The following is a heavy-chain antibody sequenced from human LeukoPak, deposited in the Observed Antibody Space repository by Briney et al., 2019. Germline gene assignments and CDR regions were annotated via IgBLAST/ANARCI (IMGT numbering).Heavy chain of an antibody. Sequence: SGESLRLSCAASGFTFSSYSMNWVRQAPGKGLEWVSSISSSSGYIYYADSVKGRFTISRDNAKNSLYLQMNSLRGEDTAVYYCARLGYCSGTRCPNFDYWGQGTLVTVSS. CDR1: GFTFSSYS. D-gene: IGHD2-2*01. CDR3: ARLGYCSGTRCPNFDY. J-gene: IGHJ4*02. CDR2: ISSSSGYI. V-gene: IGHV3-21*01.